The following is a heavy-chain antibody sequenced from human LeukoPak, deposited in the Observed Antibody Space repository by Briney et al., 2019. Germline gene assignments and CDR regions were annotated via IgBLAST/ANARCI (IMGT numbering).Heavy chain of an antibody. D-gene: IGHD6-13*01. Sequence: PGGSLRLSCAASGFTFDDYAMHWVRQAPGKGLEWVSGISWNSGSIGYADSVKGRFTISRDNAKNSLYLQMNSLRAEDTALYYCAKSHREIAAARGFPSSPGQWGQGTLVTVSS. J-gene: IGHJ4*02. V-gene: IGHV3-9*01. CDR2: ISWNSGSI. CDR3: AKSHREIAAARGFPSSPGQ. CDR1: GFTFDDYA.